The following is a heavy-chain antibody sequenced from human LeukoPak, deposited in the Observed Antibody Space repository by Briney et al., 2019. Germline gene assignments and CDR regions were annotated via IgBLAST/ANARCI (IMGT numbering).Heavy chain of an antibody. V-gene: IGHV1-18*01. CDR3: ARDREAAGQKLTDY. Sequence: ASVKVSCKASGYTFTSYGITWVRQAPGQGLDWMGWISVYNVNTNYAQKLQGRVTMTTDTSTSTAYMELRSLRSDDTAIYYCARDREAAGQKLTDYWGQGTLVTVSS. D-gene: IGHD6-13*01. J-gene: IGHJ4*02. CDR1: GYTFTSYG. CDR2: ISVYNVNT.